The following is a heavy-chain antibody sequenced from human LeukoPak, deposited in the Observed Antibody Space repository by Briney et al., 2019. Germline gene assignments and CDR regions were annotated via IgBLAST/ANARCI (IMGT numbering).Heavy chain of an antibody. CDR1: GGSISSSSYY. J-gene: IGHJ4*02. V-gene: IGHV4-39*07. Sequence: SETLSLTCTVSGGSISSSSYYWGWIRQPPGKGLEWIGSIYYSGSTYYNPSLKSRVTISVDTSKNQFSLKLSSVTAADTAVYYCARVGYYYESSGYRPPNFDYWGQGTLVTVSS. CDR2: IYYSGST. CDR3: ARVGYYYESSGYRPPNFDY. D-gene: IGHD3-22*01.